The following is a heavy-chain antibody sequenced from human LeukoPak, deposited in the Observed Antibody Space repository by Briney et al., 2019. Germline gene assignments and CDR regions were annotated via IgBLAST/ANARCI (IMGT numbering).Heavy chain of an antibody. V-gene: IGHV3-48*01. CDR2: ITNSGNSK. CDR3: ARDEYYYDSSGYYLD. CDR1: EFTFSSYS. D-gene: IGHD3-22*01. Sequence: GGSLRLSCAASEFTFSSYSMNWVRQAPGKGLEWVSYITNSGNSKSYADSVKGRFTISRDNSKNTLYLQMNSLRAEDTAVYYCARDEYYYDSSGYYLDWGQGTLVTVSS. J-gene: IGHJ4*02.